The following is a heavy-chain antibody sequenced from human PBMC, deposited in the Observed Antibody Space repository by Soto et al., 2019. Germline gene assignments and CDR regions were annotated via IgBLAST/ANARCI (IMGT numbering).Heavy chain of an antibody. CDR2: ISSTTSYI. V-gene: IGHV3-21*06. Sequence: AGPLRAACAARGVRFSRESRNGVSKATGKGLEWVSSISSTTSYIYYGDSMKGRFTISRDNAKNSLYLEMNSLRAEDTAGYYFAGESADRTSNCDYWGLRNRVAVSS. CDR1: GVRFSRES. CDR3: AGESADRTSNCDY. J-gene: IGHJ4*02.